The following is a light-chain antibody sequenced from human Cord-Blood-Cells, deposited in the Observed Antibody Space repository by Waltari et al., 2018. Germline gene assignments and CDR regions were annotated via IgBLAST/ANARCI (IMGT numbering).Light chain of an antibody. V-gene: IGKV3-15*01. CDR1: QSVSSN. Sequence: EIVMTQSPATLSVSPGERATLSCRASQSVSSNFAWYQQKPGQAPSLRIYGASTRATGIPARFRGSGSGTEFTLTISSLQSEDFAVYYCQQYNNWPPWTFGQGTKVEIK. J-gene: IGKJ1*01. CDR3: QQYNNWPPWT. CDR2: GAS.